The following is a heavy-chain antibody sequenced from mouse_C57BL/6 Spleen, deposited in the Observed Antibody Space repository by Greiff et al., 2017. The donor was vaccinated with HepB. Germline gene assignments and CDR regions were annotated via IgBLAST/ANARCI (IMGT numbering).Heavy chain of an antibody. Sequence: QVQLQQSGAELVKPGASVKMSCTASGYTFTSYWITWVKQRPGQGLEWIGDIYPGSGSTNYNEKFKSKATLTVDTSSSTAYMQLSSLTSEDSAVYYCSRRGLRYRAMDYWGQGTSVTVSS. CDR3: SRRGLRYRAMDY. CDR2: IYPGSGST. CDR1: GYTFTSYW. J-gene: IGHJ4*01. V-gene: IGHV1-55*01. D-gene: IGHD1-1*01.